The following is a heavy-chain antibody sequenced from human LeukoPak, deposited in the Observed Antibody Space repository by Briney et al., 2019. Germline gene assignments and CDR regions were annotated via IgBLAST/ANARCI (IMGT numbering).Heavy chain of an antibody. CDR3: ARERDAFDI. Sequence: GGSLRLSCGASGFTFDDYWMSWVRQAPGKGLEWVANIRQDGSEKYYVDSVKGRFTISRDNAKNSLYLQMNSLRAEDTAVYYCARERDAFDIWGQGTMVTVSS. CDR2: IRQDGSEK. CDR1: GFTFDDYW. J-gene: IGHJ3*02. V-gene: IGHV3-7*01.